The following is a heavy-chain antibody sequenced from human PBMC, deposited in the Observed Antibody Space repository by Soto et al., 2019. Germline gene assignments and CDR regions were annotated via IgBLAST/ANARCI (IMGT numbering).Heavy chain of an antibody. CDR2: ISWNSETI. CDR3: ANDMKWGWMTTIHYFVS. V-gene: IGHV3-9*01. Sequence: GGSLRLSCAASGFTVDDYAMHWVRQAPGKGLEWVSGISWNSETIDYADSVKGRFTISRDNAKSSLFLQMNSLRPDDTALYYCANDMKWGWMTTIHYFVSWGQGTLVTVSS. J-gene: IGHJ4*02. CDR1: GFTVDDYA. D-gene: IGHD4-17*01.